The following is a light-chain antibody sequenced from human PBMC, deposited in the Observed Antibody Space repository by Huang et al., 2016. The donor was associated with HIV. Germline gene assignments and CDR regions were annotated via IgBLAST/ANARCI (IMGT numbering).Light chain of an antibody. V-gene: IGKV1-5*03. CDR2: KAS. J-gene: IGKJ1*01. CDR3: QHYNSYSWT. CDR1: QSISSW. Sequence: DIQMTQSPSPLSASVGDRVTITCRASQSISSWVAWYQQKPGKAPNLLIYKASSLEKGVPPRFSSSGSGAEFTLTISSLQPDDFATYYCQHYNSYSWTFGQGTKVEIK.